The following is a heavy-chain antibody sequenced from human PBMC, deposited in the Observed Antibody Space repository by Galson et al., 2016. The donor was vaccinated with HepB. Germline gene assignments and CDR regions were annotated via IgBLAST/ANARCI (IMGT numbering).Heavy chain of an antibody. J-gene: IGHJ6*04. Sequence: PALVKPTQTLTLTCSFSGFSLSSSGVAVGWIRQPPGKALEWLALIFWNDDKRHRTSLKSRITIAKDTSKNQVVPTMTNMDPVDTATFYCAHTSISYYYYYGLDVWGKGTTVTVSS. CDR3: AHTSISYYYYYGLDV. CDR1: GFSLSSSGVA. V-gene: IGHV2-5*01. CDR2: IFWNDDK.